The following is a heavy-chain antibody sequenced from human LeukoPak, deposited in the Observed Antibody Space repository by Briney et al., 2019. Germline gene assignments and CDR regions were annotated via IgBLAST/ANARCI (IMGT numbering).Heavy chain of an antibody. CDR2: IKQDGSEK. CDR1: GFTFSSYW. CDR3: ARDNYDSSGPYYFDY. J-gene: IGHJ4*02. Sequence: HPGGSLRLSCAASGFTFSSYWMSWVRQAPGKGLEWVANIKQDGSEKYYVDSVKGRFTISRDNAKNTLYLQMNSLRAEDTAVYYCARDNYDSSGPYYFDYWGQGTLVTVSS. V-gene: IGHV3-7*01. D-gene: IGHD3-22*01.